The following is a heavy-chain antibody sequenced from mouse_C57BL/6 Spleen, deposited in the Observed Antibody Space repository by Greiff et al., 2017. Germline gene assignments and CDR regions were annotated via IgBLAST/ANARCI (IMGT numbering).Heavy chain of an antibody. CDR2: INPNNGGT. V-gene: IGHV1-26*01. Sequence: VQLQQSGPELVKPGASVKISCKASGYTFTDYYMNWVKQSHGKSLEWIGDINPNNGGTSYNQKFKGKATLTVDKSSSTAYMELRSLTSEDSAVYYCANLLDAMDYWGQGTSVTVSS. D-gene: IGHD2-1*01. CDR1: GYTFTDYY. J-gene: IGHJ4*01. CDR3: ANLLDAMDY.